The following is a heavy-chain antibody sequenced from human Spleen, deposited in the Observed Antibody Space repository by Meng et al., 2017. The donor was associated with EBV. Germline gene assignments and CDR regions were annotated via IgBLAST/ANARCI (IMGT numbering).Heavy chain of an antibody. CDR1: GYTFTSYP. CDR3: ASLGGNSYAWDD. CDR2: INAGNGNT. V-gene: IGHV1-3*01. J-gene: IGHJ4*02. D-gene: IGHD4-23*01. Sequence: QAVAAGKKPGPSVKASCKASGYTFTSYPIHWVRQAPGQRPEWMGWINAGNGNTKFSQKFQGRIAITRDTAASTAFMELSSLSPEDTAVYYCASLGGNSYAWDDWGQGTLVTVSS.